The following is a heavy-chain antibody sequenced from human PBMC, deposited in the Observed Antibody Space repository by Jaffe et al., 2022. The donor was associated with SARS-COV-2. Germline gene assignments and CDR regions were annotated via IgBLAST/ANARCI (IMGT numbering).Heavy chain of an antibody. CDR3: ARDKWGDYCSSISCSFFDY. D-gene: IGHD2-2*01. V-gene: IGHV3-33*01. CDR1: GFTFGTYG. CDR2: IWYDGSKT. Sequence: QVQLVESGGGVVQPGTSLRLSCAASGFTFGTYGMHWVRQAPGKGLEWVTVIWYDGSKTYYADSVKGRFTISRDNSKNTVYLQMNSLRVEDTGVYYCARDKWGDYCSSISCSFFDYWGQGALVTVSS. J-gene: IGHJ4*02.